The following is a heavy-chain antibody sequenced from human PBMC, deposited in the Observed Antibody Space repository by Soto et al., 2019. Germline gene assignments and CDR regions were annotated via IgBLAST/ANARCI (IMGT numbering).Heavy chain of an antibody. D-gene: IGHD3-22*01. CDR1: GGTFISYA. V-gene: IGHV1-69*01. Sequence: QVQLVQSGAEVQKPGSSVKVSCKASGGTFISYAISWVRQAPGQGLEWMGGIIPIFGTANYAQQVQSRVTILTAEFTSTVYMEVSSLISEDRAVYYCARGSGYQPDAFDIRGQGTMVTGSS. CDR2: IIPIFGTA. CDR3: ARGSGYQPDAFDI. J-gene: IGHJ3*02.